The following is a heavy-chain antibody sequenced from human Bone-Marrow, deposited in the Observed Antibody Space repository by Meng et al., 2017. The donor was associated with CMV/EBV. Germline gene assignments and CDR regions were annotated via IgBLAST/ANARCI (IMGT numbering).Heavy chain of an antibody. D-gene: IGHD2-21*01. Sequence: ASVKVSCKASGYTFTGYYMHWVRQAPGQGLEWMGWINPTSGGTNHAQKFQGRVTMTRDTSISTAYMELSRLRSDDTAVYYCARDRRMLSGGDCYDYWGQGNLVTVSS. V-gene: IGHV1-2*02. J-gene: IGHJ4*02. CDR3: ARDRRMLSGGDCYDY. CDR1: GYTFTGYY. CDR2: INPTSGGT.